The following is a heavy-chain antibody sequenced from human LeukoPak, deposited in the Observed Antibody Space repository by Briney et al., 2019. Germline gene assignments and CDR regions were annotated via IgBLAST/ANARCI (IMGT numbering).Heavy chain of an antibody. V-gene: IGHV3-23*01. J-gene: IGHJ4*02. CDR2: ISGRCYGT. CDR3: AKDMFEVGACSTASCYTSLPFLDC. D-gene: IGHD2-2*02. Sequence: GRSLRLFCAASEFTFSKYAMSWVRQASGKGLECVTTISGRCYGTYYADSVKGRFDISRDNSNNTLYMQMNSLRAEDTAVYYCAKDMFEVGACSTASCYTSLPFLDCWGQGNLVIDSS. CDR1: EFTFSKYA.